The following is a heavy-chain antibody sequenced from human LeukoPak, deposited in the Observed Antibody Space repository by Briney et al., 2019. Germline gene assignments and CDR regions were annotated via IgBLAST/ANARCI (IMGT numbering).Heavy chain of an antibody. V-gene: IGHV4-39*01. D-gene: IGHD6-6*01. CDR2: VYYSGST. CDR3: ARQLYYSSSSHATHFDY. J-gene: IGHJ4*02. CDR1: GASISNSNYY. Sequence: KSSETLSLTCTVSGASISNSNYYWGWIRQPPGKGLEWIGSVYYSGSTYYSPSLKSRVTISVDTSKNQFSLKLSSVTAADTAVYYCARQLYYSSSSHATHFDYWGQGTLVTVSS.